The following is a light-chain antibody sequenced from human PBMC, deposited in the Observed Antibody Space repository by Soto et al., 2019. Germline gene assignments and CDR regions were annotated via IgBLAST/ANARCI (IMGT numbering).Light chain of an antibody. Sequence: QSVLTQPASVSGSPGQSITISCTGTSSDIGGYNSVSWYQQHPGKAPKLMIYEVSNRPSGISNRFSGSKSGNTASLTISGLQTGDEADYYCRSYTSTSTHYVFGTGTKVTVL. CDR1: SSDIGGYNS. CDR3: RSYTSTSTHYV. CDR2: EVS. V-gene: IGLV2-14*01. J-gene: IGLJ1*01.